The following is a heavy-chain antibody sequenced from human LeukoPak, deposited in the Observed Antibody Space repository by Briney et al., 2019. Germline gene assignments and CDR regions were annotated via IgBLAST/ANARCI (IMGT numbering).Heavy chain of an antibody. Sequence: ASVKVSCKASGYTFTSYGISWVRQAPGQGLEWMGWISAYNGNTNYAQKLQGRVTMTTDTSTSTAYMELRSLRSDDTAVYYCARDPGQYYDFWSGSYYYYYMDVWGKGTAVTVSS. CDR1: GYTFTSYG. CDR3: ARDPGQYYDFWSGSYYYYYMDV. V-gene: IGHV1-18*01. CDR2: ISAYNGNT. D-gene: IGHD3-3*01. J-gene: IGHJ6*03.